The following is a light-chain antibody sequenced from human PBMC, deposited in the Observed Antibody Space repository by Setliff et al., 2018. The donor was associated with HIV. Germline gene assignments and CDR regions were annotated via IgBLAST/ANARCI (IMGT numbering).Light chain of an antibody. CDR3: CSYAGSYTFV. CDR2: DVS. V-gene: IGLV2-11*01. J-gene: IGLJ2*01. CDR1: SSDVGGYNY. Sequence: QSVLTQPRSVSGSPGQSVTISCTGTSSDVGGYNYVSWYQQHPGKAPKLMIYDVSKRPSGVPDRFSGSKSDNTASLTISGLQAEDEADYYCCSYAGSYTFVFGGGTKVTV.